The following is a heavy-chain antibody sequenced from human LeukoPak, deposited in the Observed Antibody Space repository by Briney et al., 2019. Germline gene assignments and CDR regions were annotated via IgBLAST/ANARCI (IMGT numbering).Heavy chain of an antibody. Sequence: SETLSLTCAVYGGSFSGYYWSWIRQPPGKGLEWIGEINHSGSTNYNPSLKSRVTISVDTSKNQFSLELSSVTAADTAVYYCARAYYDSSGFAPPWYFDLWGRGTLVTVSS. CDR2: INHSGST. CDR3: ARAYYDSSGFAPPWYFDL. V-gene: IGHV4-34*01. CDR1: GGSFSGYY. D-gene: IGHD3-22*01. J-gene: IGHJ2*01.